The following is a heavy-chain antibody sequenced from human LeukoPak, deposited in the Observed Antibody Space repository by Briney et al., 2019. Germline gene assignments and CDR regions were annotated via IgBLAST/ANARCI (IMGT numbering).Heavy chain of an antibody. CDR3: ARHDGGYYWPIFDY. CDR2: IYYSGST. Sequence: NASETLSLTCTVSGGSISSYYWSWIRQPPGKGLEWSGYIYYSGSTNYNPSLKSRVTISVDTSKNQFSLKLSSVTAADTAVYYCARHDGGYYWPIFDYWGQGTLVTVSS. D-gene: IGHD3-22*01. J-gene: IGHJ4*02. CDR1: GGSISSYY. V-gene: IGHV4-59*08.